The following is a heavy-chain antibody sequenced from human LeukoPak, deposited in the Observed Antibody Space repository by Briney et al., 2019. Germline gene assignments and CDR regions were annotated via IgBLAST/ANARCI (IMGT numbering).Heavy chain of an antibody. Sequence: PGESLKISCKGSGYSFTSYWIGWVRQMPGKGLEWMGIIYPGDSDTRYSPSFQGQVTISADKSISTAYLQWSSLKASDTAMYYCARLPGGYCSSTSCHTFDYWGQGTLVTVSS. V-gene: IGHV5-51*01. CDR3: ARLPGGYCSSTSCHTFDY. D-gene: IGHD2-2*01. CDR2: IYPGDSDT. CDR1: GYSFTSYW. J-gene: IGHJ4*02.